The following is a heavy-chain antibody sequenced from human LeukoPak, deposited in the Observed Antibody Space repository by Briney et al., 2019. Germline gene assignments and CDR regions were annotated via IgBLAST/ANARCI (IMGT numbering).Heavy chain of an antibody. CDR1: GGTFSSYA. CDR2: IIPIFGTA. D-gene: IGHD1-14*01. J-gene: IGHJ4*02. CDR3: ARDLLTATASY. V-gene: IGHV1-69*05. Sequence: SVKVSCKASGGTFSSYAISWVRQAPGQGLEWMGRIIPIFGTANYAQTFQGRVTITTAESTSTAYMELSSLRSKDTAVYYCARDLLTATASYWAQGTLVTVSS.